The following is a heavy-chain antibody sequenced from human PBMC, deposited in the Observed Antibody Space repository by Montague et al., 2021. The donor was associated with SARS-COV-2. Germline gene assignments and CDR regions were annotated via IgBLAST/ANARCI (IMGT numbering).Heavy chain of an antibody. CDR3: ARADSSGYLWYFDC. V-gene: IGHV1-18*01. D-gene: IGHD3-22*01. J-gene: IGHJ4*02. Sequence: SVKVSCKASGYTFTTYGITWVRQAPGQGLEWMGWINTYNGDTVYAQKFQGRVTMTSDTSTSTAYMELRSLRSDDSAVFYCARADSSGYLWYFDCWGQGTLVTVSS. CDR2: INTYNGDT. CDR1: GYTFTTYG.